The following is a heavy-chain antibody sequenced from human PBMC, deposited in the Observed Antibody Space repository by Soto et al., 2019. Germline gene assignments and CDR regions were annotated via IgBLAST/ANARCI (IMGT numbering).Heavy chain of an antibody. V-gene: IGHV3-23*01. D-gene: IGHD1-1*01. CDR3: AKGGPTIAEAFDI. CDR2: ITSSGAST. Sequence: EAQLLESGGGLVQPGGSQRLSCAASGFTFSNYAMNWVRQAPGGGLEWVSTITSSGASTYYADSVKGRFTISRDNSDNTLSLQMNSLRVDDTAVYYCAKGGPTIAEAFDIWGQGTMVTVSS. J-gene: IGHJ3*02. CDR1: GFTFSNYA.